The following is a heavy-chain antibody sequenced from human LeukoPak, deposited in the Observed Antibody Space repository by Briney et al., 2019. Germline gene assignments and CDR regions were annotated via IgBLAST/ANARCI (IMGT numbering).Heavy chain of an antibody. CDR2: INPSGGST. J-gene: IGHJ4*02. D-gene: IGHD5-12*01. Sequence: ASVKVSCKASGYTFTSYYVHWVPQAPGQGLEWMGIINPSGGSTSYAQKFQGRVTMTRDTSTSTVYMELSSLRSEDTAVYYCARDRVDMRYFDYWGQGTLVTVSS. V-gene: IGHV1-46*01. CDR1: GYTFTSYY. CDR3: ARDRVDMRYFDY.